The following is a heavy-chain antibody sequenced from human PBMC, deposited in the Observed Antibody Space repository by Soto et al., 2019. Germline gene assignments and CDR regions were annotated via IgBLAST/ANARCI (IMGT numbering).Heavy chain of an antibody. D-gene: IGHD2-15*01. CDR1: GFTFSSYA. CDR2: ISGSGGST. V-gene: IGHV3-23*01. Sequence: GGSLRLSCAASGFTFSSYAMSWVRQAPGKGLEWVSAISGSGGSTYYADSVKGRFTISRDNSKNTLYLQMNSLRAEDTAVYYCAKGIRGRPVVVVAAISDGPRGLNAFDIWGQGTMVTVSS. CDR3: AKGIRGRPVVVVAAISDGPRGLNAFDI. J-gene: IGHJ3*02.